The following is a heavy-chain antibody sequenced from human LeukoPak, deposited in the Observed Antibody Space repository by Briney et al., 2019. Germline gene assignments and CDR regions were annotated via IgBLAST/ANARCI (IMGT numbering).Heavy chain of an antibody. CDR1: GYTFTGYY. CDR3: VRAATPLASWFDP. J-gene: IGHJ5*02. V-gene: IGHV1-2*02. CDR2: INPNSGGT. Sequence: GASVKVSCKASGYTFTGYYMHWVRQAPGQGLEWMGWINPNSGGTNYAQKFQGRVTMTRDTSISTAYMELSRLRSDDTAVYYCVRAATPLASWFDPWGQGTLVTVSS. D-gene: IGHD2-15*01.